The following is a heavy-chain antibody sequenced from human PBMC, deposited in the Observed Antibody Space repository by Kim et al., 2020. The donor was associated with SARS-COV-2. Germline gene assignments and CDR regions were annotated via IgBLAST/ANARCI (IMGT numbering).Heavy chain of an antibody. Sequence: ASVKVSCKASGYIFSSYGISWVRQAPGQGLEWMGWISADNGNTKYTPSLQGRVTMTTDTSTSTAYMEVRSLTSDDTAVYYCAGGGKSLPATVAFDYWGQGTLVTVSS. CDR3: AGGGKSLPATVAFDY. J-gene: IGHJ4*02. CDR1: GYIFSSYG. V-gene: IGHV1-18*01. D-gene: IGHD3-16*01. CDR2: ISADNGNT.